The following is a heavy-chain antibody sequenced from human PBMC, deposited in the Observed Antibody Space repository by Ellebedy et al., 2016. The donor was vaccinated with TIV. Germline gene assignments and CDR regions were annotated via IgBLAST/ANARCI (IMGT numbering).Heavy chain of an antibody. CDR2: INPSGGST. CDR3: ARPTRIAMARGVILYYFDY. CDR1: GYTFTTYY. D-gene: IGHD3-10*01. V-gene: IGHV1-46*01. J-gene: IGHJ4*02. Sequence: ASVKVSCKASGYTFTTYYMHWVRQAPGQGLEWMGIINPSGGSTSYAQKFQGRVTMTRDTSTSTVYMELSSLRSEDTAVYYCARPTRIAMARGVILYYFDYWGQGTLVTVSS.